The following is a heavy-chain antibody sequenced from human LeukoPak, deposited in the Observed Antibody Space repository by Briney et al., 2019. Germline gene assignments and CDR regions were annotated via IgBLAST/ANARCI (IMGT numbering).Heavy chain of an antibody. CDR2: ISYDGSNK. CDR3: AKEEAQGYCSSTSCYKDY. Sequence: GGSLRLSCVASGFTFSSYGMHWVRQAPGKGLEWVAVISYDGSNKYYADSVKGRFTISGDNSKNTLYLQMNSLRAEDTAVYYCAKEEAQGYCSSTSCYKDYWGQGTLVTVSS. D-gene: IGHD2-2*02. V-gene: IGHV3-30*18. CDR1: GFTFSSYG. J-gene: IGHJ4*02.